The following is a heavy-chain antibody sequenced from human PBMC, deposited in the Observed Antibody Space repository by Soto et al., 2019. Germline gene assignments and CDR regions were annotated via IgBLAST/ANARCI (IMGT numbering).Heavy chain of an antibody. V-gene: IGHV3-15*01. CDR3: TTXXXXXXXSXGHYY. Sequence: EVQLVESGGGLVKPGGSLRLSCAASGFTFSNAWMNWVRQAPGKXLEWVGRIKKKADGGTADHAAPVKGRFTISRDDSENTLYLQMNSLKTEXTAVXXXTTXXXXXXXSXGHYYWGQGTLVTVSS. CDR2: IKKKADGGTA. CDR1: GFTFSNAW. J-gene: IGHJ4*02. D-gene: IGHD3-10*01.